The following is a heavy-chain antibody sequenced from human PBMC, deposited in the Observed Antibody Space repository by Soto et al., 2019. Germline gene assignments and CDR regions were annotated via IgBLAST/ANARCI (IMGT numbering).Heavy chain of an antibody. Sequence: QVLLVQSGAEVKKPWPSVKVSCKASGYSFTSYGISWLRQAHGQGPEWMGWITPLNGDTHHSQKFQGRVIMTTDTATSTAYFAMRRLTSDDTAMYYCAKDSGARPEYFHDWAQGTLVNVAS. J-gene: IGHJ1*01. V-gene: IGHV1-18*01. D-gene: IGHD4-17*01. CDR2: ITPLNGDT. CDR3: AKDSGARPEYFHD. CDR1: GYSFTSYG.